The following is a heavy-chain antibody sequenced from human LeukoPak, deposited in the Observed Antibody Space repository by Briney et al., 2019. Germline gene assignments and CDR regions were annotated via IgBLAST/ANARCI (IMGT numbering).Heavy chain of an antibody. CDR2: ISYDGSNK. D-gene: IGHD6-6*01. CDR1: GFTFSSYA. CDR3: AKDFRSSSGDV. Sequence: PGGSLRLSCAASGFTFSSYAMHWVRQAPGKGLEWVAVISYDGSNKYYADSVKGRFTISRDNSKNTLYLQMNSLRAEDTAVYYCAKDFRSSSGDVWGKGTTVTVSS. V-gene: IGHV3-30*04. J-gene: IGHJ6*04.